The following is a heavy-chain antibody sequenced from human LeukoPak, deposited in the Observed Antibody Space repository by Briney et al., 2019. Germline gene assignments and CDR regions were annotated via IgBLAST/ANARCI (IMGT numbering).Heavy chain of an antibody. J-gene: IGHJ5*02. D-gene: IGHD3-3*01. CDR2: MNPNSGNT. Sequence: ASVKVSCKASGYTFTSYDINWVRQATGQGLEWMGWMNPNSGNTGYTQKFQGRVTMTRNTSISTAYMELSSLRSEDTAVYYCARDTIFGGIWFDPWGQGTLVTVSS. V-gene: IGHV1-8*01. CDR1: GYTFTSYD. CDR3: ARDTIFGGIWFDP.